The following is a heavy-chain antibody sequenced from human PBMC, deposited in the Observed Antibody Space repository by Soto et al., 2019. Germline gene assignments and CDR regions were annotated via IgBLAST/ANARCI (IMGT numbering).Heavy chain of an antibody. CDR1: GFIFSNYA. CDR3: AKDSRAFCGGDCSKDY. J-gene: IGHJ4*02. CDR2: TSFSGGRT. V-gene: IGHV3-23*01. D-gene: IGHD2-21*02. Sequence: GSLRLSGAASGFIFSNYAMTWVRQGPGRGLEWVSTTSFSGGRTYYADSVKGRFTISRDNSNNTLFLQMSSLRAEDTAIYYCAKDSRAFCGGDCSKDYWGQGTLVTVSS.